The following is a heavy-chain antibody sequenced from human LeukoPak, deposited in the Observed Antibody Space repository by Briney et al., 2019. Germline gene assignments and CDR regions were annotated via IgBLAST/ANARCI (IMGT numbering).Heavy chain of an antibody. D-gene: IGHD5-12*01. Sequence: GGSLRLSCAASGFTFSSYWMSWVRQAPGKGLEWVANIKQDGSEKYYVDSVKGRFTISRDNAKNSLFLQMNSLRVEDTAVYYCVKDKSPRGYDYGRFDDWGQGTLVTVSS. V-gene: IGHV3-7*03. CDR3: VKDKSPRGYDYGRFDD. CDR2: IKQDGSEK. CDR1: GFTFSSYW. J-gene: IGHJ4*02.